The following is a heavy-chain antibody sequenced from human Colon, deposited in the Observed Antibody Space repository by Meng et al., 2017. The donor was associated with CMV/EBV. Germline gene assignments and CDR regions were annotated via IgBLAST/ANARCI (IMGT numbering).Heavy chain of an antibody. CDR3: ARGKYSSSRNPYYDYGLDV. D-gene: IGHD3-22*01. Sequence: SLKISCAAAGFTFSNYDMKWVRQAPGRGLEWVSYISSTGNSIYYADSVKGRFTISRDNAEKSLHLQMNSLRVEDTAVYYCARGKYSSSRNPYYDYGLDVWGQGTTVTVSS. J-gene: IGHJ6*02. V-gene: IGHV3-48*03. CDR1: GFTFSNYD. CDR2: ISSTGNSI.